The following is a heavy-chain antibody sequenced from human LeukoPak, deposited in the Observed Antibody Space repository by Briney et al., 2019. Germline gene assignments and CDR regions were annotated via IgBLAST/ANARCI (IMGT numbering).Heavy chain of an antibody. CDR3: ARDEGIAVAGFFFDY. CDR2: IKQDGSEK. D-gene: IGHD6-19*01. V-gene: IGHV3-7*01. Sequence: GGSLRLSCAASGFTFSSYWMSWVRQAPGKGLEWVANIKQDGSEKYFVDSVKGRFTISRDNAKNSLYLQMNSLRAEDTAVYYCARDEGIAVAGFFFDYWGQGTLVTVSS. J-gene: IGHJ4*02. CDR1: GFTFSSYW.